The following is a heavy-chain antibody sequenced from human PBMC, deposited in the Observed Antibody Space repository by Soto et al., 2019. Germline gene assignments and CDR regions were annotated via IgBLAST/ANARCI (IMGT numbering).Heavy chain of an antibody. CDR1: GFTSSSYV. J-gene: IGHJ4*02. CDR3: ARGVFYYYHSSGYSPDY. V-gene: IGHV3-30-3*01. CDR2: ISYDGSKK. D-gene: IGHD3-22*01. Sequence: PGGSLRLSCEGSGFTSSSYVMHWVRQAPVKGLEWVALISYDGSKKNYADSVKGRFTISRDNSKNMMYLQMNSLRPEDTAVYYCARGVFYYYHSSGYSPDYWGQGTLVTVSS.